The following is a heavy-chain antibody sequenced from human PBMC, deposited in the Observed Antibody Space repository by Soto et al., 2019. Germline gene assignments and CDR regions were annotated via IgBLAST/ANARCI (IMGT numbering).Heavy chain of an antibody. D-gene: IGHD3-10*01. Sequence: ASVKVSCKASGYTFTSYDISWVRQAPGQGLEWMGWISAYNGNTNYAQKLQGRVTMITDTSTSTAYMELRSLRSDDTAVYYCARVMVRKVGSGTSRPYGFDGWGQGTTVTV. V-gene: IGHV1-18*01. CDR3: ARVMVRKVGSGTSRPYGFDG. J-gene: IGHJ6*02. CDR1: GYTFTSYD. CDR2: ISAYNGNT.